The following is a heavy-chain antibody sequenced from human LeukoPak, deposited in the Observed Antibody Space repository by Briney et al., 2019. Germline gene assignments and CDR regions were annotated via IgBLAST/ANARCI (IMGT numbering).Heavy chain of an antibody. D-gene: IGHD6-19*01. CDR1: GFTFSSYS. CDR3: AREDYIAVAGSIDY. J-gene: IGHJ4*02. Sequence: PGGSLRLSCAASGFTFSSYSMNWARQAPGKGLEWVSSISSSSSYIYYADSVKGRFTISRDNAKNSLYLQMNSLRAEDTAVYYCAREDYIAVAGSIDYWGQGTLVTVSS. CDR2: ISSSSSYI. V-gene: IGHV3-21*01.